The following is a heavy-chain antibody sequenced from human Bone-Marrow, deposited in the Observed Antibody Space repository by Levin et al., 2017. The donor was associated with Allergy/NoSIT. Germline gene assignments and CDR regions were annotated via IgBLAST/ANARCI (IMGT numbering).Heavy chain of an antibody. CDR3: AKMSIAARPGYYYYGMDV. CDR2: ISGSGGST. CDR1: GFTFSSYA. J-gene: IGHJ6*02. D-gene: IGHD6-6*01. V-gene: IGHV3-23*01. Sequence: ETLSLTCAASGFTFSSYAMSWVRQAPGKGLEWVSAISGSGGSTYYADSVKGRFTISRDNSKNTLYLQMNSLRAEDTAVYYCAKMSIAARPGYYYYGMDVWGQGTTVTVSS.